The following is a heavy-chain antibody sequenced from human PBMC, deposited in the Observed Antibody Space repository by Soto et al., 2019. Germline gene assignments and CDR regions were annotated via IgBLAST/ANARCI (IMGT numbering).Heavy chain of an antibody. CDR2: IYTSGST. CDR3: ARDYYGSVSYDNYYYYGMDV. J-gene: IGHJ6*02. V-gene: IGHV4-4*07. D-gene: IGHD3-10*01. CDR1: GGSISSYY. Sequence: PSETLSLTCTVSGGSISSYYWSWIRQPAGKGLELIGRIYTSGSTNYNPSLKSRVTMSVDTSKNQFSLKLSSVTAADTAVYYCARDYYGSVSYDNYYYYGMDVWGQGTTVTVSS.